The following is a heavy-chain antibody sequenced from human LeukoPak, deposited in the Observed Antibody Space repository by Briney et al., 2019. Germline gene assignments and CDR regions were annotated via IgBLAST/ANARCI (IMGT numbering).Heavy chain of an antibody. CDR1: GFTFSSYA. CDR3: AKDFRIGYSAHFDY. J-gene: IGHJ4*02. D-gene: IGHD2-21*01. V-gene: IGHV3-23*01. CDR2: IYENGGTT. Sequence: GGSLRLSCAASGFTFSSYAMSWVRQAPGKGLEFVSGIYENGGTTYYADSVKGRFSISRDNSKNTLYLQMDSLRGEDTAVYYCAKDFRIGYSAHFDYWGQGALVTVSS.